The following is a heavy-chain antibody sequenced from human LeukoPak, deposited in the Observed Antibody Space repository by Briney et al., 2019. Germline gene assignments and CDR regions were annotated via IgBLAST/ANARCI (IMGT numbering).Heavy chain of an antibody. CDR2: ISDSGGST. CDR1: GITLSNYG. CDR3: AKRGVVIRVILVGFHKEAYYFDS. J-gene: IGHJ4*02. D-gene: IGHD3-22*01. V-gene: IGHV3-23*01. Sequence: PGGSLRLSCAVSGITLSNYGMSWVRRAPGKGLEWVAGISDSGGSTNYADSVKGRFTISRDNPRNTLYLQMNSLRADDTAVYFCAKRGVVIRVILVGFHKEAYYFDSWGQGALVTVSS.